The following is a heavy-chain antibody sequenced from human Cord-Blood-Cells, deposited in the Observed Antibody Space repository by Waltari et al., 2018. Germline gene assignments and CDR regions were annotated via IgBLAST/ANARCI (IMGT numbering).Heavy chain of an antibody. CDR3: ARASSSWYYFDY. Sequence: QLQLQESGPGLVKPSETLSLTCTVSGGSISSSSSYWGWLRQPPGKGLEWIGSIYYSGSTYYNPSLKSRVTISVDTSKKQFSLKLSSVTAADTAVYYCARASSSWYYFDYWGQGTLVTVSS. CDR2: IYYSGST. CDR1: GGSISSSSSY. V-gene: IGHV4-39*01. D-gene: IGHD6-13*01. J-gene: IGHJ4*02.